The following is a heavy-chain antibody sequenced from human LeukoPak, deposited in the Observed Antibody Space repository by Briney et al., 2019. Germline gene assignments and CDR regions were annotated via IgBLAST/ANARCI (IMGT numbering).Heavy chain of an antibody. J-gene: IGHJ2*01. CDR2: IYYSGST. CDR3: ARESWYFDL. Sequence: SETLSLTCTVSGGSISSYYWSWIRQPPGKGLEWIGYIYYSGSTNYNPSLKSRVTISVDTSKNQFSLKLSSVAAADTAVYYCARESWYFDLWDRGTLVTVSS. CDR1: GGSISSYY. V-gene: IGHV4-59*01.